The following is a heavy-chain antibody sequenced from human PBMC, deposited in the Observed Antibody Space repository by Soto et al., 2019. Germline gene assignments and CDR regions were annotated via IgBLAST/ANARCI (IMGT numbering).Heavy chain of an antibody. CDR3: VRSDIADRGRWFDP. Sequence: EVQLLESGGGLVQPGGSLRLSCAASGFTFSSYAMRWVRQAPGKGPEWVSGISDSGTATYYADSVKGRFTISRDNAKNTLYLQMNSLRAEDTAIHYCVRSDIADRGRWFDPWGQGTLVTVSS. V-gene: IGHV3-23*01. CDR2: ISDSGTAT. J-gene: IGHJ5*02. D-gene: IGHD3-10*01. CDR1: GFTFSSYA.